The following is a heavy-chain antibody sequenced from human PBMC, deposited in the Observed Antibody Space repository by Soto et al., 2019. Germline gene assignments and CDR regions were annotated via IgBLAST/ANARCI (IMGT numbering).Heavy chain of an antibody. CDR3: LGTDVYRSSCGHDAFNL. J-gene: IGHJ3*01. D-gene: IGHD6-6*01. V-gene: IGHV1-69*01. CDR1: GGTFSSYA. CDR2: IIPIFGTA. Sequence: QVPLVQSGGEVNQPGSAVKVSCKAYGGTFSSYAISWVRQAPGQGLEWMGGIIPIFGTANYAQKFQSRVTITADESTSTDYMERSSLSTEVTAVYYCLGTDVYRSSCGHDAFNLWGQGTMVTGSS.